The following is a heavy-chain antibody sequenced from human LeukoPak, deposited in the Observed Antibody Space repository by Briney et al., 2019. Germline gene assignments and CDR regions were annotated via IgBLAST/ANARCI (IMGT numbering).Heavy chain of an antibody. CDR2: INHSGST. Sequence: PSETLSLTCAVYGGSFSGYYWSWIRQPPGKGRGWIGEINHSGSTNYDPSLKSRVTISVDTSKNQFSLKLSSVTAADTAVYYCARVIRYFDWLAYYFDCWGQGTLVTVSS. J-gene: IGHJ4*02. D-gene: IGHD3-9*01. CDR1: GGSFSGYY. CDR3: ARVIRYFDWLAYYFDC. V-gene: IGHV4-34*01.